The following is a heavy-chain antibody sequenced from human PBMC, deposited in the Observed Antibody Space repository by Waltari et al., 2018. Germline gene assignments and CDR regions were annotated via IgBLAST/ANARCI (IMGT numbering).Heavy chain of an antibody. CDR1: GGSSSGYY. D-gene: IGHD1-26*01. Sequence: HVHLQQYGAGLFQPSETLSLTCAVYGGSSSGYYWSWIRQPPGKGLEWIGEINHSGSTNYNPSLKSRVTISVDTSKNQFPLKLSSVTAADTAVYYCARGGVGATDYFDYWGQGTLVTVSS. V-gene: IGHV4-34*01. CDR2: INHSGST. CDR3: ARGGVGATDYFDY. J-gene: IGHJ4*02.